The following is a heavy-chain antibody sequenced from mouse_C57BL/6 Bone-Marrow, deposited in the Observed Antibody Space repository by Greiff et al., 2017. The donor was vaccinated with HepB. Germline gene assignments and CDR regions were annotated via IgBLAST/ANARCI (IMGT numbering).Heavy chain of an antibody. CDR1: GFTFSSYA. CDR3: ARDYYYGREKDY. J-gene: IGHJ4*01. Sequence: EVKVVESGGGLVKPGGSLKLSCAASGFTFSSYAMSWVRQTPEKRLEWVATISDGGSYTYYPDNVKGRFTISRDNAKNNLYLQMSHLKSEDTAMYYCARDYYYGREKDYWGQGTSVTVSS. V-gene: IGHV5-4*03. D-gene: IGHD1-1*01. CDR2: ISDGGSYT.